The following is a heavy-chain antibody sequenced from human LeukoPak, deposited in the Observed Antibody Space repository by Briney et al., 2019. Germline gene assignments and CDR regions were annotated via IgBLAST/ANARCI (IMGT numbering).Heavy chain of an antibody. CDR1: GFTFTSYG. D-gene: IGHD1-1*01. J-gene: IGHJ3*02. CDR3: ARDRQGTPGTFDI. V-gene: IGHV3-33*01. Sequence: GGSLRLSCAVSGFTFTSYGMHWVRQGPGKGLEGVAGIWYDGSQKYYADSVKGRFTISRDNSKNTLYLQMNSLRAEDTAVYYCARDRQGTPGTFDIWGQGTMVTVSP. CDR2: IWYDGSQK.